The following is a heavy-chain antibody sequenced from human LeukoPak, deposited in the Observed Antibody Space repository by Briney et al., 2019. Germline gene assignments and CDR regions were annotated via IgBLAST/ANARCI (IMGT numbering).Heavy chain of an antibody. CDR3: ARYNILTASDY. CDR2: IYYSGST. CDR1: GGSISSYY. V-gene: IGHV4-59*01. J-gene: IGHJ4*02. Sequence: PSETLSLTCIVSGGSISSYYWSWIRQPPGKGLEWIGYIYYSGSTNYNPSLKSRVTISVDTSKKQFSLKLTSVTAADTAVYYCARYNILTASDYWGQGILVTVSS. D-gene: IGHD3-9*01.